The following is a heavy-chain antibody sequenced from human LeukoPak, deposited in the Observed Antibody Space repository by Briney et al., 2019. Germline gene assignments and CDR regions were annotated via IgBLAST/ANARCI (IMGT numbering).Heavy chain of an antibody. D-gene: IGHD3-22*01. CDR2: INHSGST. V-gene: IGHV4-34*01. J-gene: IGHJ4*02. CDR3: ARAQDFSDSSGPNYLDF. CDR1: GGSFSGYY. Sequence: PSETLSLTCAVYGGSFSGYYWSWIRQPPGKGLEWIGEINHSGSTNYNPSLKSRVTISVDTSKNQFSLKLLSVTAADTAVYYCARAQDFSDSSGPNYLDFWGQGILVTVSS.